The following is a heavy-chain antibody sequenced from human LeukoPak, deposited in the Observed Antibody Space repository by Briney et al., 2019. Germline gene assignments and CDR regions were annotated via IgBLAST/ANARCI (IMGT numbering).Heavy chain of an antibody. CDR1: GGTFSSYA. D-gene: IGHD3-16*02. V-gene: IGHV1-8*03. Sequence: ASVKVSCKASGGTFSSYAISWVRQATGQGLEWMGWMNPNSGNTGYAQKFQGRVTITRNTSISTAYMELSSLRSEDTAVYYCARGNYDYVWGSYRPPDYWGQGTLVTVSS. J-gene: IGHJ4*02. CDR2: MNPNSGNT. CDR3: ARGNYDYVWGSYRPPDY.